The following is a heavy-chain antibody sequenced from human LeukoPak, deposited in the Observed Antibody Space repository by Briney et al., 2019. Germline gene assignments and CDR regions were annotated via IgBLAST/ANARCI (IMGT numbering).Heavy chain of an antibody. V-gene: IGHV3-30*18. CDR1: GFTFSSYG. D-gene: IGHD3-3*01. CDR3: AKPDAPYYDFWSGYYFLDV. CDR2: ISYDGSNK. J-gene: IGHJ6*02. Sequence: GGSQRLSCAASGFTFSSYGMHWVRQAPGKGLEWVAVISYDGSNKYYADSVKGRFTISRDNSKNTLYLQMNSLRAEDTAVYYCAKPDAPYYDFWSGYYFLDVWGQGTTVTVSS.